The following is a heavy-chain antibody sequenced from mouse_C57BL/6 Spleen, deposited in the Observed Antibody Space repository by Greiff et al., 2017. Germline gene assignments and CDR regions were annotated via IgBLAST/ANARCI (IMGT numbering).Heavy chain of an antibody. CDR1: GYAFTNYL. Sequence: QVQLKQSGAELVRPGTSVKVSCKASGYAFTNYLIEWVKQRPGQGLEWIGVINPGSGGTNYNEKFKGKATLTADKSSSTAYMQLSSLTSEDSAVYFCARGAGYYPHWYFDVWGTGTTVTVSS. D-gene: IGHD2-3*01. J-gene: IGHJ1*03. CDR2: INPGSGGT. V-gene: IGHV1-54*01. CDR3: ARGAGYYPHWYFDV.